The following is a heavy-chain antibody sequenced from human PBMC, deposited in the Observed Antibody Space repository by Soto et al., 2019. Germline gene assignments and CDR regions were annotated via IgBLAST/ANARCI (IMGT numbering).Heavy chain of an antibody. V-gene: IGHV3-23*01. CDR3: GQGLYSNLNFNLHY. Sequence: GGSLRLSCAASGFTFNNYALSWVRQAPGKGLEWVSGISGSGRCTYYPDSVKGRFTVSRDSAENSLYLQMNSLRAEDTAVYYCGQGLYSNLNFNLHYWGQGTQVTDSS. CDR2: ISGSGRCT. D-gene: IGHD3-10*01. J-gene: IGHJ4*02. CDR1: GFTFNNYA.